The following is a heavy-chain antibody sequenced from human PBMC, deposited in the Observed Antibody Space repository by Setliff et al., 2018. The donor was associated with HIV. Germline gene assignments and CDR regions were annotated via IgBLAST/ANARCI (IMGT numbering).Heavy chain of an antibody. CDR1: GGSISGYF. D-gene: IGHD7-27*01. V-gene: IGHV4-4*07. J-gene: IGHJ5*02. Sequence: PSETLSLTCNVSGGSISGYFWTWIRQPAGKGLEWIGRIYTSGSTNYNPSLKSRLSMSIDTSKNHFSLRLTSVTAADTAVHYCARDLPELTGRSFDPWGQGIQVTVSS. CDR3: ARDLPELTGRSFDP. CDR2: IYTSGST.